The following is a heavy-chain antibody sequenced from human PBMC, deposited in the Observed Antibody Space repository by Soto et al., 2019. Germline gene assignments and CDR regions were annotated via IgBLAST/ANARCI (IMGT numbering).Heavy chain of an antibody. J-gene: IGHJ3*01. V-gene: IGHV2-5*02. CDR2: IYWDDDT. D-gene: IGHD3-16*01. Sequence: QITLKESGPTLVKPTQTLTLTCIFSGFSFSADGVGEGWISQPPGKALEWLALIYWDDDTRYRPSLKSRLTITKDSPKKQVVLTMTNMDPVDTATYYCAHAFGRTSWPNDAFDVWGQGTVVTVSS. CDR1: GFSFSADGVG. CDR3: AHAFGRTSWPNDAFDV.